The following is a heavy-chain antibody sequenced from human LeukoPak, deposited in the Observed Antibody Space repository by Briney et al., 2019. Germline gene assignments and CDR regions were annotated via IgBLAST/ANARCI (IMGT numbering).Heavy chain of an antibody. D-gene: IGHD4-17*01. V-gene: IGHV3-23*01. J-gene: IGHJ3*02. Sequence: GRSLRLSCAASGFTFSSYAMSWVRQAPGKGLEWVSTSGTTGGTYYADSVKGRFTISRDNSKNTLYLQMNSLRAEDTAVYYCARETHDYGDSADAFDIWGQGTMVTVSS. CDR1: GFTFSSYA. CDR2: SGTTGGT. CDR3: ARETHDYGDSADAFDI.